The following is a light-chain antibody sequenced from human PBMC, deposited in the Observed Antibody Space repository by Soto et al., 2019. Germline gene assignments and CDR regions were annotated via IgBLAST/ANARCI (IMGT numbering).Light chain of an antibody. J-gene: IGKJ4*01. Sequence: ERVMTQSPATLSLSPGERVTLSCRASQRISSNVAWYQQKPGQAPRLLIYGASSRATGIPDRFSGSGSGTDFTLTISRLEPEDFAVYYCQQYGSSSLTFGGGTKVDIK. CDR1: QRISSN. CDR2: GAS. V-gene: IGKV3-20*01. CDR3: QQYGSSSLT.